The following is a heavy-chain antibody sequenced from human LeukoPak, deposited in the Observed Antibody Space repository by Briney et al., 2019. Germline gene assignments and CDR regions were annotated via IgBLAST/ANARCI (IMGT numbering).Heavy chain of an antibody. CDR2: IYHSGST. J-gene: IGHJ3*02. Sequence: SETLSLTCAVSGGSISSGGYSWSWIRQPPGKGLEWIGYIYHSGSTYYNPSLKSRVTMSVDTSKNQFSLKLSSVTAADTAVYYCARGGATTRDAFDIWGQGTMVTVSS. D-gene: IGHD1-26*01. CDR3: ARGGATTRDAFDI. V-gene: IGHV4-30-2*01. CDR1: GGSISSGGYS.